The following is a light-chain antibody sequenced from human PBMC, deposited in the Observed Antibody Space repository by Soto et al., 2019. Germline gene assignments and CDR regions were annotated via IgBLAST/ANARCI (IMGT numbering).Light chain of an antibody. J-gene: IGKJ1*01. CDR1: QSISSW. V-gene: IGKV1-5*01. Sequence: DIQMTQSTSTLSASVGDRVTITCLASQSISSWLAWYQQKPGKAPKLLIYDASSLESGVPSRFSGSGSGTEFTLTISSLQPDDFATYYCQQYNSYSATFGQGTKVDIK. CDR2: DAS. CDR3: QQYNSYSAT.